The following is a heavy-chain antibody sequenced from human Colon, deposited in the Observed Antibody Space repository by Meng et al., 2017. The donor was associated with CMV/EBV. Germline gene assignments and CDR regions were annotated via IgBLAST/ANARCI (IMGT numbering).Heavy chain of an antibody. CDR2: ISRSSSYI. Sequence: GESLKISCAASGFTFSSYSMNWVRQAPGKGLEWVSFISRSSSYIYYADSVRGRFTISRDNAKNSLYLQMNSLRAEDSAVYYCARDRCSSTSCYDYYYGMDVWGQGTTVTVSS. V-gene: IGHV3-21*04. CDR3: ARDRCSSTSCYDYYYGMDV. CDR1: GFTFSSYS. D-gene: IGHD2-2*01. J-gene: IGHJ6*02.